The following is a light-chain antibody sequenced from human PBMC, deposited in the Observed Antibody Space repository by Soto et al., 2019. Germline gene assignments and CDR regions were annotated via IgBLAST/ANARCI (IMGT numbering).Light chain of an antibody. CDR3: SSYAGSNNEV. CDR2: EVS. CDR1: SSDVGGYNY. V-gene: IGLV2-8*01. Sequence: QYALTQPPSASGSPGQSVTISCTGTSSDVGGYNYVSWYQQHPGKAPKLMIYEVSKRPSGVPDRFSGSKSGNTASLTVSGLQAEDEADYYCSSYAGSNNEVFGGGTKRTVL. J-gene: IGLJ3*02.